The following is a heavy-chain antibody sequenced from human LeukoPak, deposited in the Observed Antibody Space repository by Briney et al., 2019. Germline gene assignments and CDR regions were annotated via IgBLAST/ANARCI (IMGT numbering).Heavy chain of an antibody. V-gene: IGHV3-21*01. D-gene: IGHD2-2*01. Sequence: PGGSLRLSCAAFGSTFSSYSMNWVRQAPGKGLEWVSSISSSSDHIAYADSVKGRFTISRDNAKNALYLQVNSLRAEDTAVYYCARGVVPAAFDYWGQGTLVTVSS. CDR1: GSTFSSYS. CDR3: ARGVVPAAFDY. CDR2: ISSSSDHI. J-gene: IGHJ4*02.